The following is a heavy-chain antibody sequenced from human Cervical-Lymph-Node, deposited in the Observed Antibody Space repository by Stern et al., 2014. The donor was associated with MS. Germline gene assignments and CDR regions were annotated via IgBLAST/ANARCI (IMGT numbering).Heavy chain of an antibody. D-gene: IGHD3-10*01. V-gene: IGHV5-51*01. CDR3: ARKGTYGLDY. J-gene: IGHJ4*02. CDR1: GYNFASYW. Sequence: EMQLVESGAEVKKPGESLKISCKGSGYNFASYWIGWVRPVPGKGLEWMGIIYPDDSDARYTPSFQGQVTMSADKSIGTAYLQWSSLKASDTAFYFCARKGTYGLDYWGQGALVTVSS. CDR2: IYPDDSDA.